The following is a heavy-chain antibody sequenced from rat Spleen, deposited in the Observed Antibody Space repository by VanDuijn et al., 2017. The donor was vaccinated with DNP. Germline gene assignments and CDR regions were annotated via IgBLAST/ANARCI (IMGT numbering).Heavy chain of an antibody. CDR1: GFIFSDFY. V-gene: IGHV5-22*01. Sequence: EVQLVESGGGLVQPGRSLKLSCTASGFIFSDFYMAWVRQAPTKGLEWVAYISYDGDNAYYGKSVKGRFTISRDNAKSSLYLQMDSLRSEDTATYYCARHDGYDGSFDWYFDFWGPGTMVTVSS. J-gene: IGHJ1*01. D-gene: IGHD1-6*01. CDR2: ISYDGDNA. CDR3: ARHDGYDGSFDWYFDF.